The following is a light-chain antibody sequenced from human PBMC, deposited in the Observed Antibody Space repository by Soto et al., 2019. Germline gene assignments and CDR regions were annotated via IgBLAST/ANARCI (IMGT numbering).Light chain of an antibody. CDR2: DVS. CDR1: SSDIGGYNS. Sequence: QSALTQPRSVSGSPGQSVTISCTGTSSDIGGYNSVSWYQQHPGKAPKVMIYDVSKRPSGVPDRFSGSKSGNTASLTISGLQAEDEADYYCCSYAGSYTSYVFGTGTKLTVL. V-gene: IGLV2-11*01. J-gene: IGLJ1*01. CDR3: CSYAGSYTSYV.